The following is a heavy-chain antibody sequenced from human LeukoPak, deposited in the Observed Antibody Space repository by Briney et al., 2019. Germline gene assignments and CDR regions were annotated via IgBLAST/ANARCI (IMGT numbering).Heavy chain of an antibody. CDR2: LSNSGGSGGTT. CDR1: GFTFSNAW. V-gene: IGHV3-23*01. CDR3: AKAMSTDHYDSKGFYRVDFDS. Sequence: QSGGSLRLSCAASGFTFSNAWMSWVRQAPGKGLEWVSALSNSGGSGGTTYFADSVKGRFSISRDNSKSTLYLQLSSLTAEDTAVYYCAKAMSTDHYDSKGFYRVDFDSWGQGTLVTVSS. J-gene: IGHJ4*02. D-gene: IGHD3-22*01.